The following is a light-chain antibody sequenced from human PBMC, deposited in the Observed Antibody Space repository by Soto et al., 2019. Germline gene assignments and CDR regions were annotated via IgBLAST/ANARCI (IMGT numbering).Light chain of an antibody. CDR3: QQYGSSPSFT. CDR1: QSVSSSY. J-gene: IGKJ3*01. CDR2: DAS. V-gene: IGKV3-20*01. Sequence: EIVLTQSPGTLSLSPGERATLSCRASQSVSSSYLAWYQQKPGQAPRLLIYDASSRATGIPDRFSGSGSGTDFTLTISSLEPEDFAVYYCQQYGSSPSFTFGTGTKVDIK.